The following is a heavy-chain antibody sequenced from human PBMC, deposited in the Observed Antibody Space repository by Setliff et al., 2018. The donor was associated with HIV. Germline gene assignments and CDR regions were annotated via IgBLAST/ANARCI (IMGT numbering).Heavy chain of an antibody. CDR3: AREEIVGVTGYYYYMDV. CDR1: GGSISSGGYY. V-gene: IGHV4-31*03. D-gene: IGHD1-26*01. CDR2: IYYSGST. J-gene: IGHJ6*03. Sequence: PSETLSLTCTVSGGSISSGGYYWSWIRQHPGKGLEWIGYIYYSGSTYYNPSLKSRATISVDTSKNQFSLKLSSVTAADTAVYYCAREEIVGVTGYYYYMDVWGKGTTVTVSS.